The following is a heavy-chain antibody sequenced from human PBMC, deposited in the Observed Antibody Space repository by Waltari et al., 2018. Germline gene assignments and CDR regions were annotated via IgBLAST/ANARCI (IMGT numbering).Heavy chain of an antibody. D-gene: IGHD2-2*01. Sequence: EVQLVESGGGLVQPGGSLRLFCATSGFTFSTYSMAWVRQAPGKGLGWVANINQDGSEEYYVDSVRCRFSSSRHNAKNSLYLQMNSLRAEDTAAYYCARERGGYCSGTSCPRSFDYWGQGTLVTVSS. J-gene: IGHJ4*02. CDR2: INQDGSEE. V-gene: IGHV3-7*01. CDR3: ARERGGYCSGTSCPRSFDY. CDR1: GFTFSTYS.